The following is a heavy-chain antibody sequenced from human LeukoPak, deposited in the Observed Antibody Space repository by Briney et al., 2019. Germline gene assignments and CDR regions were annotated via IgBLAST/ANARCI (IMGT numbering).Heavy chain of an antibody. Sequence: GSLRLSCAASGFTFTSYGMHWVRQAPGKGREWVEVISYDGSNKYYTDSVKGRFTISRDNSKDTLYLQMNSLRAEDTAVYYCTRGPPDGSGNYYPGDFWGQGTLVTVSS. CDR2: ISYDGSNK. CDR3: TRGPPDGSGNYYPGDF. CDR1: GFTFTSYG. J-gene: IGHJ4*02. V-gene: IGHV3-30*03. D-gene: IGHD3-10*01.